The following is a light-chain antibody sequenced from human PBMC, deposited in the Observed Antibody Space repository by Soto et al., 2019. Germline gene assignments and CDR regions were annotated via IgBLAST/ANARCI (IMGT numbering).Light chain of an antibody. CDR3: QQYNDWPRT. CDR2: GAS. Sequence: DIVMTQSPDILSVSPGERATLSCRASQSVDTILAWYQQKPGQAPRLLIYGASTRASGVPARFSGSGSGTEFTLTISSLQSEDSAIYYCQQYNDWPRTFGQGTKVEIK. V-gene: IGKV3-15*01. CDR1: QSVDTI. J-gene: IGKJ1*01.